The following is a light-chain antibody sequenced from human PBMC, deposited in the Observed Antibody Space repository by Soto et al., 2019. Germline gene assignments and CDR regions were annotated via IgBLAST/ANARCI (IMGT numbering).Light chain of an antibody. V-gene: IGKV3-15*01. CDR1: QSVNNN. CDR2: GAS. J-gene: IGKJ2*01. Sequence: EIILTQSPASLSVSPGERATLSCRASQSVNNNLAWYQQKRGQAPRLLIYGASTRATGIPGRFRGSGSGTEFTLTITSLQSEDFAVYFCQQYNNWPPDTFGQGTK. CDR3: QQYNNWPPDT.